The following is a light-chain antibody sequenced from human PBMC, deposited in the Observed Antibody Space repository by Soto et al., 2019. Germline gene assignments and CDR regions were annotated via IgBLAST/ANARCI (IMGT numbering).Light chain of an antibody. J-gene: IGKJ4*01. CDR2: DAS. V-gene: IGKV3-11*01. CDR3: HHRRNWPLT. CDR1: QSVSTY. Sequence: EIVLTQSPATLSLSPGEGATLSCRTSQSVSTYLAWYQQKPGQAPRLLIYDASNRATGIPARFSGSGSGTDFTLTISSLEPEDFAVYYCHHRRNWPLTFGGGTKVEIK.